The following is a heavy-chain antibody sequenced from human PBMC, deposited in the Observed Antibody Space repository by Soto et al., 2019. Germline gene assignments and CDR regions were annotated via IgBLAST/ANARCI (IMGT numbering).Heavy chain of an antibody. CDR1: GGTFSSYA. Sequence: QVPLVQSGAEVKKPGSSVKVSCKASGGTFSSYAISWVRQAPGQGLEWMGGIIPIFGTANYAQKFQGRVTITADESTSTAYMELSSLRSEDTAVYYCAREGRYYGSGSVAADYYYYGMDVWGQGTTVTVSS. D-gene: IGHD3-10*01. CDR3: AREGRYYGSGSVAADYYYYGMDV. CDR2: IIPIFGTA. J-gene: IGHJ6*02. V-gene: IGHV1-69*01.